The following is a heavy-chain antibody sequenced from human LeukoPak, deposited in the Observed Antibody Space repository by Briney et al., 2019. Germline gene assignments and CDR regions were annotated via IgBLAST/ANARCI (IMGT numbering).Heavy chain of an antibody. CDR1: GFTFGDYA. D-gene: IGHD1-1*01. V-gene: IGHV3-49*03. CDR3: TREVSTGTAGSYYGMDV. CDR2: IRSKAYGGTT. Sequence: GGSLRLSCTASGFTFGDYAMSWFRQAPGKGLEWVGFIRSKAYGGTTEYAASVKGRFTISRDDSKSIAYLQMNSLKTEDTAVYYCTREVSTGTAGSYYGMDVWGQGTTVTVSS. J-gene: IGHJ6*02.